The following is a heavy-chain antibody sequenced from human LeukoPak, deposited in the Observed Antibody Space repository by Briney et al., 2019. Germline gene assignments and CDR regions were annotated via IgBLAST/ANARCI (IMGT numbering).Heavy chain of an antibody. CDR3: TREDHSNYNY. D-gene: IGHD4-11*01. Sequence: PGGSLRLFFAASGFPFSSYWMAWVRQAPGKGLEWVASIKQDGGETFYVDSVKGRFTISRDNAKSSLYLQMNSLRAEDTAVYYCTREDHSNYNYWGQGTLVTVSS. V-gene: IGHV3-7*01. J-gene: IGHJ4*02. CDR2: IKQDGGET. CDR1: GFPFSSYW.